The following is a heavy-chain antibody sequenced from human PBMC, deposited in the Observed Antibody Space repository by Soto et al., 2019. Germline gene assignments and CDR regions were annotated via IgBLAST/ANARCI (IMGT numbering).Heavy chain of an antibody. Sequence: GGSLRLSCAASGFTFSTFWMHWVRQAPGKGLMWVSRMNTDGSSTSYADSVKGRFTISRDNAKNTLYLQMNSLRAEDTALYYCVRGGEDTIIWGQGTLVTVSS. V-gene: IGHV3-74*01. J-gene: IGHJ4*02. CDR2: MNTDGSST. D-gene: IGHD2-2*01. CDR1: GFTFSTFW. CDR3: VRGGEDTII.